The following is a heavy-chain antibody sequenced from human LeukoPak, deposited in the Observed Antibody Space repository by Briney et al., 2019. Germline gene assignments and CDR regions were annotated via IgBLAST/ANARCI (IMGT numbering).Heavy chain of an antibody. J-gene: IGHJ4*02. V-gene: IGHV3-21*01. CDR3: ARVDSSGYSVY. CDR1: GFTFSSYS. D-gene: IGHD3-22*01. Sequence: GGSLRLSCAASGFTFSSYSMNWVRQAPGKGLEWVSSISSSSSYIYYADSVKGRFTFSRDNAKNSLYLQMNSLRAEDTAVYYCARVDSSGYSVYWGQGTLVTVSS. CDR2: ISSSSSYI.